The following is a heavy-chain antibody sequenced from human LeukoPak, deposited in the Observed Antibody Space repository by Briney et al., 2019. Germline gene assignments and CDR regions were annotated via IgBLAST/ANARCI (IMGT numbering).Heavy chain of an antibody. CDR1: GGSFSGYY. Sequence: ETLSLTCAVYGGSFSGYYWSWVRQAPGKGLEWVANIKQDGSEKYYVDSVKGRFTISRDNAKNSLYLQMNSLRAEDTAVYYCAREVEGGSYYGYFDYWGQGTLVTVSS. CDR2: IKQDGSEK. CDR3: AREVEGGSYYGYFDY. V-gene: IGHV3-7*01. D-gene: IGHD1-26*01. J-gene: IGHJ4*02.